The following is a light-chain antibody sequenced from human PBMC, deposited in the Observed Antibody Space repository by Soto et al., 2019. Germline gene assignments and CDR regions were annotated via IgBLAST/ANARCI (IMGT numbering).Light chain of an antibody. CDR1: QSVSSSY. J-gene: IGKJ5*01. CDR3: QQYGSSHTIT. V-gene: IGKV3-20*01. Sequence: EIVLTQSPCTLSLSPGGRANLSCRASQSVSSSYLAWYQQKPRQAPRLLIYGASSRATGIPDRFSGSGSGTDFTLTISRLETEDFAVYYCQQYGSSHTITFGQGTRLEIK. CDR2: GAS.